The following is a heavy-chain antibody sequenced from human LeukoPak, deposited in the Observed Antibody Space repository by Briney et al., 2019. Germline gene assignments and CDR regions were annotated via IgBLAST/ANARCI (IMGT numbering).Heavy chain of an antibody. V-gene: IGHV4-59*01. D-gene: IGHD3-10*01. CDR1: GVSISSYF. CDR3: AGLGRFGELYNDY. Sequence: SETLSLTCTVSGVSISSYFWSWIRQPPGKGLEWIGYIYYSGSTNYNPSLKSRVTISVDTSKNQFFLKLSSVTAADTAVYYCAGLGRFGELYNDYWGQGTLVTVSS. CDR2: IYYSGST. J-gene: IGHJ4*02.